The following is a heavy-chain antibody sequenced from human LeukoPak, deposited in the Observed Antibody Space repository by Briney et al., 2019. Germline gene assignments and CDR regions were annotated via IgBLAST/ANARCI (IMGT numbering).Heavy chain of an antibody. J-gene: IGHJ4*02. D-gene: IGHD6-19*01. V-gene: IGHV4-39*01. Sequence: SSDTLSLTCTVSGGSIRSSSYYWRWIRQPPEKGLVWIGSIYYSGSTYYNPSLKSRVTISVDTSKNQFSLRLSSVTAADTAVYYCARRALIAVAGTRHFDYWGQGTLVTVSS. CDR2: IYYSGST. CDR3: ARRALIAVAGTRHFDY. CDR1: GGSIRSSSYY.